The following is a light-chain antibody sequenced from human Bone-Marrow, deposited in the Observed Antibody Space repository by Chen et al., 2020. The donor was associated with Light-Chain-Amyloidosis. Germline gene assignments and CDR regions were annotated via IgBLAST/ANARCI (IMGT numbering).Light chain of an antibody. J-gene: IGLJ3*02. Sequence: NFMLTQPHSVSESPGKTVIISCTRSSGSIATNYVQWYQQRPGASPTTVIYEDDQRPSGVPDRFSGSIDRSSNSASLTISGLKTEDETDYYCQSYQGSSQGVFGGGTKLTVL. V-gene: IGLV6-57*01. CDR1: SGSIATNY. CDR3: QSYQGSSQGV. CDR2: EDD.